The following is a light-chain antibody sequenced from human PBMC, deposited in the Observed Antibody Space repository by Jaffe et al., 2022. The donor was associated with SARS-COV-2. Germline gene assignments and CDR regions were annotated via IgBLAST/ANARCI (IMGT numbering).Light chain of an antibody. V-gene: IGKV1-39*01. J-gene: IGKJ2*01. CDR1: QSFSNY. Sequence: DIQMTQSPSSLSASVGDRVTITCRASQSFSNYLNWYQQKPGKAPTLLIYAASSLQSGVPSRFSGSGSGTDFTLTISSVQPDDFATYYCQQTFSAPDTFGQGTKLEMK. CDR2: AAS. CDR3: QQTFSAPDT.